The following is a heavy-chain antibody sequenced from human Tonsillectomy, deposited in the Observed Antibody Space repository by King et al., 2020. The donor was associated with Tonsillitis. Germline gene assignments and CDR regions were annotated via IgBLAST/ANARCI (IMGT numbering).Heavy chain of an antibody. CDR2: IYYSGGT. D-gene: IGHD6-6*01. CDR3: ARGGIAARWYNWFDP. CDR1: GGSISSSRYY. V-gene: IGHV4-39*01. Sequence: QLQESGPGLVKPSETLSLTCTVSGGSISSSRYYWGWIRQPPGTGLEWIGSIYYSGGTYSNPSLKSRVTISVDTSRNQFSLKLGSVTAADTAVYYCARGGIAARWYNWFDPWGQGTLVTVSS. J-gene: IGHJ5*02.